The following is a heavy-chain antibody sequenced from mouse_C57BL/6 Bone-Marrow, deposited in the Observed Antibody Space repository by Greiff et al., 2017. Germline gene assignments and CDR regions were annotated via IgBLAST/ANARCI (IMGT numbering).Heavy chain of an antibody. CDR1: GYAFSSYW. CDR3: ARYDWIYFDYDAWFAY. Sequence: QVQLQQSGAELVKPGASVKISCKASGYAFSSYWMNWVKQRPGKGLEWIGQIYPGDGDTNYNGKFKGKATLTADKSSSTAYMQLSSLTSEDSAVYFCARYDWIYFDYDAWFAYWGQGTLVTVSA. V-gene: IGHV1-80*01. D-gene: IGHD2-4*01. CDR2: IYPGDGDT. J-gene: IGHJ3*01.